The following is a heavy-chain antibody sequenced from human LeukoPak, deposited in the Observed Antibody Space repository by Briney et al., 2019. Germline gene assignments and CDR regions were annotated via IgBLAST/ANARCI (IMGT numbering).Heavy chain of an antibody. CDR2: IWYDGSNR. Sequence: GGSLGLSCAASGFTFSNYGMHWVRQAPGKGLEWVAVIWYDGSNRYYVDSVKGRFTISRDNSKNTLYLQMNSLRAEDTAVYYCARGAGIAVAAYDAFDIWGQGTMVTVSS. CDR3: ARGAGIAVAAYDAFDI. V-gene: IGHV3-33*01. J-gene: IGHJ3*02. CDR1: GFTFSNYG. D-gene: IGHD6-19*01.